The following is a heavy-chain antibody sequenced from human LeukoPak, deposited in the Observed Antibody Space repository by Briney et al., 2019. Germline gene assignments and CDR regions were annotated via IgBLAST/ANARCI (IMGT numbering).Heavy chain of an antibody. CDR1: GYSFTSYY. CDR3: ARVRTIAAVGPDFDY. V-gene: IGHV1-46*01. CDR2: ITTSGGST. J-gene: IGHJ4*02. Sequence: ASVKVSCKASGYSFTSYYVHWVRQAPGQGLEWMGIITTSGGSTSYAQNFQGRVTMTRDTSTSTVYMELTSLGSEDTAVYYCARVRTIAAVGPDFDYWGQGTLVTVSS. D-gene: IGHD6-13*01.